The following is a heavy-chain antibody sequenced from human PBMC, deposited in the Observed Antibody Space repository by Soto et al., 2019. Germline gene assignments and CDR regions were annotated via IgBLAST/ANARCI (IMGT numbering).Heavy chain of an antibody. Sequence: QAGGSLRLSCAVSGFSVSDYEMNWVRQAPGKGLEWVSYINSGGSSIKYSDSVKGRFTMSRDNARNSLFLQMDSLTDEDTAVYYCARENYGDAFDFWGQGTLVTVSS. CDR1: GFSVSDYE. J-gene: IGHJ4*02. D-gene: IGHD4-17*01. CDR2: INSGGSSI. CDR3: ARENYGDAFDF. V-gene: IGHV3-48*03.